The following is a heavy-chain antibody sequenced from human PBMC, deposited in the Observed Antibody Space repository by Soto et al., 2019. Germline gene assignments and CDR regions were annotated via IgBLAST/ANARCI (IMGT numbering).Heavy chain of an antibody. CDR2: ISAYSGGT. D-gene: IGHD2-2*01. J-gene: IGHJ6*02. V-gene: IGHV1-2*02. Sequence: ASVKVSCKASGYTFTSYGISWVRQAPGQGLEWMGWISAYSGGTNYAQKFQGRVTMTRDTSISTAYMELSRLRSDDTAVYYCARVGYCSSTSCYYYYYYGMDVWGQGTTVTVSS. CDR1: GYTFTSYG. CDR3: ARVGYCSSTSCYYYYYYGMDV.